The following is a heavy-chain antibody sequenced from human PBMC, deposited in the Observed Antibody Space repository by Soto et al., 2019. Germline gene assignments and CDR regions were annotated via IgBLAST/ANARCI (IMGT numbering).Heavy chain of an antibody. V-gene: IGHV3-33*01. CDR1: GFTFSSYG. CDR3: ARDKYSSSSATPGGWFDP. D-gene: IGHD6-6*01. CDR2: IWYDGSNK. J-gene: IGHJ5*02. Sequence: ESGGGVVQPGRSLRLSCAASGFTFSSYGMHWVRQAPGKGLEWVAVIWYDGSNKYYADSVKGRFTISRDNSKNTLYLQMNSLRAEDTAVYYCARDKYSSSSATPGGWFDPWGQGTLVTVSS.